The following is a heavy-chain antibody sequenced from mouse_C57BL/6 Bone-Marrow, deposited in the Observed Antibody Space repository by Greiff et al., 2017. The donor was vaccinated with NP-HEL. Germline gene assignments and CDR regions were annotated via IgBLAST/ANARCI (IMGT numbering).Heavy chain of an antibody. CDR2: INPGSGGT. J-gene: IGHJ3*01. CDR3: ARLYGYDGEAFAY. Sequence: QVQLQQSGAELVRPGTSVKVSCKASGYAFTNYLIEWVKQRPGQGLEWIGVINPGSGGTNYNEKFKGKATLTADKSSSTAYMQLSSLTSEDSAVYFCARLYGYDGEAFAYWGQGTLVTVSA. CDR1: GYAFTNYL. V-gene: IGHV1-54*01. D-gene: IGHD2-2*01.